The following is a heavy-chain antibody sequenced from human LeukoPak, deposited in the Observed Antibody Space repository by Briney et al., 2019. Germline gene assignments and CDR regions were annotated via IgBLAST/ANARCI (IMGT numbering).Heavy chain of an antibody. J-gene: IGHJ4*02. CDR3: ARKKSGSYLVFDY. CDR1: GYTFTSYA. V-gene: IGHV1-3*01. D-gene: IGHD1-26*01. Sequence: GASVKVSCKASGYTFTSYAMHWVRQAPGQRLEWMGWINAGNGNTKYSQKFQGRVTIARDTSASTAYMELSSLRSEDTAVYYCARKKSGSYLVFDYWGQGTLVTVSS. CDR2: INAGNGNT.